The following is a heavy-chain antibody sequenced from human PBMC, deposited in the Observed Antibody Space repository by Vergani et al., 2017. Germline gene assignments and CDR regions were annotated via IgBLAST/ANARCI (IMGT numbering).Heavy chain of an antibody. J-gene: IGHJ4*02. CDR2: ISGSGGST. D-gene: IGHD3-10*02. V-gene: IGHV3-23*01. CDR3: AKDVFGEPYVDY. Sequence: EVQLLESGGGLVQPGGSLRLSCAASGFTFSSYAMSGVRQAPGKGLEWVAAISGSGGSTYYADSVKGRFTISRDNSKNTLYLQMNSLRAEDTAVYYCAKDVFGEPYVDYWGQVILVIVSS. CDR1: GFTFSSYA.